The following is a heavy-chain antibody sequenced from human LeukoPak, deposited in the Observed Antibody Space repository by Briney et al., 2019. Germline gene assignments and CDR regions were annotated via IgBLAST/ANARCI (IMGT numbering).Heavy chain of an antibody. D-gene: IGHD3-3*01. Sequence: GGSLRLSCAASGFTFSSYAMSWVRQTTGKGLEWVSAIGIAGDTYYPGSVKGRFTISRENAKNSLYLQMNSLTAGDTAVYYCARGKSFGYYYYYMDVWGKGTTVTISS. V-gene: IGHV3-13*01. CDR2: IGIAGDT. CDR1: GFTFSSYA. J-gene: IGHJ6*03. CDR3: ARGKSFGYYYYYMDV.